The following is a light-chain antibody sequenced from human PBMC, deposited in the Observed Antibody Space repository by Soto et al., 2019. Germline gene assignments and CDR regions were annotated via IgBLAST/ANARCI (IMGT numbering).Light chain of an antibody. V-gene: IGKV3-20*01. Sequence: EIVLTQSPGTLSLSPGERATLSCRASQSVSSSYLAWYQQKPGQAPRLLIYGSSSRAPGIPDRFSGSGCGTAFTLPISRLEPEDVAVYYCQQYGSSLAWTFGQGTKVEIK. CDR3: QQYGSSLAWT. CDR1: QSVSSSY. CDR2: GSS. J-gene: IGKJ1*01.